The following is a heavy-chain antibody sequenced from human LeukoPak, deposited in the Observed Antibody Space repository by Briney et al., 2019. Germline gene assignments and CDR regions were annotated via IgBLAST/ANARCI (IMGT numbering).Heavy chain of an antibody. CDR2: IYSGGST. J-gene: IGHJ4*02. V-gene: IGHV3-66*01. Sequence: GGSLRLSCAASGFTVSSNYMSWVRQAPGKGLEWVSVIYSGGSTYYADSVKGRFIISRDNSKNTLYLQMNSLRAEDTAVYYCARSPPFRQQLVTPTYYFDYWGQGTLVTVSS. CDR3: ARSPPFRQQLVTPTYYFDY. D-gene: IGHD6-13*01. CDR1: GFTVSSNY.